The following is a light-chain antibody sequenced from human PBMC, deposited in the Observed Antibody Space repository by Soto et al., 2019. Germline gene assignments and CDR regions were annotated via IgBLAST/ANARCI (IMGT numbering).Light chain of an antibody. CDR3: QQYGSSPPWYT. CDR1: QSVSSSY. J-gene: IGKJ2*01. V-gene: IGKV3-20*01. CDR2: GAS. Sequence: EIVLTQSPGTLSLSPGERATLSCRASQSVSSSYLAWYQQKPGQAPRLLIYGASSRATGIPDRFSGSGSGKDFTLTISRLEPEDFAVYYCQQYGSSPPWYTFGQGTKLEIK.